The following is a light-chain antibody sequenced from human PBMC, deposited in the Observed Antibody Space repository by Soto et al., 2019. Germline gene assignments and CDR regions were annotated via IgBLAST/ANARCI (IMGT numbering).Light chain of an antibody. CDR1: SSDVGGYNY. CDR3: CSDAGTYTRV. J-gene: IGLJ3*02. CDR2: DVS. V-gene: IGLV2-11*01. Sequence: QSALTQPRSVSGSPGQSVTISCTGTSSDVGGYNYVSWYQHHPGTAPKLMIYDVSQRPAGAPDLFSGSKSGNTASLTISGLQAEDEADYYDCSDAGTYTRVFGGGTKLTVL.